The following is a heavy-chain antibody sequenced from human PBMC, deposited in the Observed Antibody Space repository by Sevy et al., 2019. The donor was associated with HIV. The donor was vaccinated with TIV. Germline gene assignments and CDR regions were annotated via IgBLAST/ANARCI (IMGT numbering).Heavy chain of an antibody. J-gene: IGHJ5*02. CDR3: AKRGGAGPGFDP. CDR1: GFTFSSYA. CDR2: ISGSSGST. V-gene: IGHV3-23*01. D-gene: IGHD1-26*01. Sequence: GGSLRLSCAASGFTFSSYAMSWVRQAPGKGLEWVSAISGSSGSTYYADSVKGRFTISRDNSKNTLYLQMNSLRAEDTAVYYCAKRGGAGPGFDPWGQGTLVTVSS.